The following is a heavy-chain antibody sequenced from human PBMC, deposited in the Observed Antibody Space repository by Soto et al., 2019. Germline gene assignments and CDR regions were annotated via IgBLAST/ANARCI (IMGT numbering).Heavy chain of an antibody. D-gene: IGHD1-1*01. Sequence: GGSLRLSCAASGFTFSSYWMSWVRQAPGKGLEWVANIKQDGSEKYYVDSVKGRFTISRDNAKNSLYLQMNSLRAEDTAVYYCARDYNGLERRGGAFDIWGQGTMVTVSS. CDR3: ARDYNGLERRGGAFDI. V-gene: IGHV3-7*01. CDR1: GFTFSSYW. CDR2: IKQDGSEK. J-gene: IGHJ3*02.